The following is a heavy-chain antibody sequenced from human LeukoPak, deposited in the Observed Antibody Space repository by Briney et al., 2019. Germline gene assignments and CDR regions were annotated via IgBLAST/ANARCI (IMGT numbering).Heavy chain of an antibody. CDR2: IRGSGGGT. V-gene: IGHV3-23*01. CDR3: AKAGIGVVGYCDY. D-gene: IGHD6-19*01. Sequence: GGSLRLSCAASGFTFSSYEMNWVRQAPGKGLEWVSAIRGSGGGTYYADSVKGRFTISRDNSKNTLYRQMNSLRDEDTALYYCAKAGIGVVGYCDYWGQGTLVTVSS. CDR1: GFTFSSYE. J-gene: IGHJ4*02.